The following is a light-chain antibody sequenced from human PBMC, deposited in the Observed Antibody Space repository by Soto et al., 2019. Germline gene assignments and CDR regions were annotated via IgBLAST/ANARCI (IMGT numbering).Light chain of an antibody. J-gene: IGKJ4*01. CDR1: PGVSGY. Sequence: IVMTPSPATLSVSPGDRAALSCRASPGVSGYLAWYQQKPGQAPRLLIYDASSRATGIPARFSGRGSGTDFTLKISSLEPEDCAVYYRKHRRIRLTCGGGTRGGIK. CDR3: KHRRIRLT. V-gene: IGKV3-11*01. CDR2: DAS.